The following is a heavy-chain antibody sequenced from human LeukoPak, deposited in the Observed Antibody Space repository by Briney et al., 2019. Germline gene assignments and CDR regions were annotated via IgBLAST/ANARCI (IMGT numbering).Heavy chain of an antibody. V-gene: IGHV1-2*02. J-gene: IGHJ4*02. CDR2: INPNSGGT. D-gene: IGHD3-16*02. Sequence: ASVKVSCKASGYTFTGYYMHWVRQAPGQGLEWMGWINPNSGGTNYAQKFQGRVTMTRETSISTAYMELSRLRSDDTAVYYCARDYVYYDYVWGSYRSNYWGQGTLVTVS. CDR3: ARDYVYYDYVWGSYRSNY. CDR1: GYTFTGYY.